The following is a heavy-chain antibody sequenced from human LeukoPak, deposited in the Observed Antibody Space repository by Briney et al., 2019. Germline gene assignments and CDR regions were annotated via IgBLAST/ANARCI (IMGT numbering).Heavy chain of an antibody. CDR2: IVVGSGNT. CDR1: GFTLTSSA. V-gene: IGHV1-58*02. D-gene: IGHD2-2*01. J-gene: IGHJ5*02. Sequence: ASVKVSCKASGFTLTSSAMQWVRQARGQRLEWIGWIVVGSGNTNYAQKFQERVTITRDMSTSTAYMELSSLRSEDTAVYYCAADTEYQLLFTWRFDPWGQGTLVTVSS. CDR3: AADTEYQLLFTWRFDP.